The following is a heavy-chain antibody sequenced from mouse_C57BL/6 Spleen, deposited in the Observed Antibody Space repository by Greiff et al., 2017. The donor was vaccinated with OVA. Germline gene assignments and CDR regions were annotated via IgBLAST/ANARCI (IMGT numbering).Heavy chain of an antibody. CDR2: IDPNSGGT. V-gene: IGHV1-72*01. D-gene: IGHD1-1*01. CDR1: GYTFTSYW. Sequence: QVHVKQPGAELVKPGASVKLSCKASGYTFTSYWMHWVKQRPGRGLEWIGRIDPNSGGTKYNEKFKSKATLTVDKPSSTAYMQLSSLTSEDSAVYYCARGYGSSSYWYFDVWGTGTTVTVSS. J-gene: IGHJ1*03. CDR3: ARGYGSSSYWYFDV.